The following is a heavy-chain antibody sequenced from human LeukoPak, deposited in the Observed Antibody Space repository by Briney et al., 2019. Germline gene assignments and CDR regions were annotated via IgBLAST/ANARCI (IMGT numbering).Heavy chain of an antibody. CDR3: ARWSGYYYYMDV. D-gene: IGHD3-3*01. CDR1: GFTFSSYW. V-gene: IGHV3-74*01. J-gene: IGHJ6*03. CDR2: IKSDGST. Sequence: GGSLRLSCAASGFTFSSYWMHWVRQAPGKGLVWVSRIKSDGSTRYADSVKGRFTISRDNAKNTVSLQMNSLRAGDTAVYYCARWSGYYYYMDVWGKGTTVTVSS.